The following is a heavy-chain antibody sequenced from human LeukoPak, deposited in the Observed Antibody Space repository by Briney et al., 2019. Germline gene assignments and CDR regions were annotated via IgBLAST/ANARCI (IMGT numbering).Heavy chain of an antibody. CDR1: GYTFTGYY. Sequence: ASVKVSCKTSGYTFTGYYIHWVRQAPGQGLEWMGWINPNSGDTNYAQKFQGRVSMTGDTSISTAYMELSRLRSDDTAVYYCARTLVVINDAFDIWGQGTMVSVSS. CDR3: ARTLVVINDAFDI. V-gene: IGHV1-2*02. J-gene: IGHJ3*02. CDR2: INPNSGDT. D-gene: IGHD3-22*01.